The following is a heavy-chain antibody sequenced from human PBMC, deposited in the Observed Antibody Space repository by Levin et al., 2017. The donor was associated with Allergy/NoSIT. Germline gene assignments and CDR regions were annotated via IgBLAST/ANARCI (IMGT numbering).Heavy chain of an antibody. CDR3: ARDSTYDY. CDR2: ISGSSYYT. J-gene: IGHJ4*02. D-gene: IGHD6-13*01. CDR1: GFTFSDYY. Sequence: LSLTCAASGFTFSDYYMSWIRQAPGKGLEWVSYISGSSYYTNYADSVKGRFTISRDNAKNSLYLQMNSLRAEDTAVYYCARDSTYDYWGQGTLVTVSS. V-gene: IGHV3-11*05.